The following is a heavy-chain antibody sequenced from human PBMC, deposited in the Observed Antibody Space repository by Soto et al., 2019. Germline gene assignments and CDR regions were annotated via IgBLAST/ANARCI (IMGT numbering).Heavy chain of an antibody. J-gene: IGHJ6*02. D-gene: IGHD6-19*01. Sequence: QVQLQESGPGLVKPSETLSLTCTVSGGSVSSGSYYWSWIRQPPGKGLEWIGYIYYSGSTNYNPSLTSLVTISVDTSKNQFSLKLSSVTAADTAVYYCARGIEGWYQGRYYYGMDVWGQGTTVPVSS. CDR2: IYYSGST. V-gene: IGHV4-61*01. CDR1: GGSVSSGSYY. CDR3: ARGIEGWYQGRYYYGMDV.